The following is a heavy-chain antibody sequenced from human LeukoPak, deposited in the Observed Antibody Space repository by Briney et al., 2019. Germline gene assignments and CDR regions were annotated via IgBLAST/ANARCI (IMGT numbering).Heavy chain of an antibody. CDR3: ARDRRAAAARAFDY. V-gene: IGHV3-33*01. Sequence: GGSLRLSCAAPGFTFSNYGMHWVRQAPGKGLEWVAVIWYDGSNKYYADSVKGRFTISRDNDKNTLYLQLNSLKSEDTAFYYCARDRRAAAARAFDYWAQGIPVTVSS. CDR1: GFTFSNYG. J-gene: IGHJ4*02. D-gene: IGHD6-13*01. CDR2: IWYDGSNK.